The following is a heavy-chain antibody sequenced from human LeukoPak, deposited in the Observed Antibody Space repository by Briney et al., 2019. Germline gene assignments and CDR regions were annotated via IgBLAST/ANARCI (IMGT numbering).Heavy chain of an antibody. CDR3: AGAEINDHRKY. CDR2: IYQSGST. D-gene: IGHD1-14*01. Sequence: SETLSLTCTVSGYSIRNGYNWGWIRLSPGKGLEWLGSIYQSGSTYDNPSLKSRVTLSIDTSKNQFSLKLTAVTAADTALYYWAGAEINDHRKYWGQGIPVNVSS. V-gene: IGHV4-38-2*02. J-gene: IGHJ4*02. CDR1: GYSIRNGYN.